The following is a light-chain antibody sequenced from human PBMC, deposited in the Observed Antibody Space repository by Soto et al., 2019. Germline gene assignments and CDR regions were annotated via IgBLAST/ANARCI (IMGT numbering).Light chain of an antibody. CDR2: GNS. CDR1: SSNIGAHYD. J-gene: IGLJ1*01. V-gene: IGLV1-40*01. CDR3: SSYTSSSTLDL. Sequence: QSVLTQPPSVSGAPGQRVTISCTGSSSNIGAHYDVHWYQQLPGTAPKLLIYGNSNRPSGVPDRFSGSKSGTSASLAITGLQAEDEAHYYCSSYTSSSTLDLFGTGTQLTVL.